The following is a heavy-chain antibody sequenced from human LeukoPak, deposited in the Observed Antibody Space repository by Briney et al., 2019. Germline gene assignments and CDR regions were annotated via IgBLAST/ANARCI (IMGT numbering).Heavy chain of an antibody. CDR1: GGSFSGYY. J-gene: IGHJ6*03. Sequence: KSSETLSLTCAVYGGSFSGYYWSWIRQPPGKGLEWIGEINHSGSTNYNPSLKSRVTISVDTSKNQFSLKLSSVTAADTAVYYCARVPIVLEWLSGMDVWGKGTTVTVSS. V-gene: IGHV4-34*01. D-gene: IGHD3-3*01. CDR2: INHSGST. CDR3: ARVPIVLEWLSGMDV.